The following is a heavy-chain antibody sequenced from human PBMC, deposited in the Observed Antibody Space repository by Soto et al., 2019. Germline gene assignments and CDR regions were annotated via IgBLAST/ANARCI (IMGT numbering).Heavy chain of an antibody. J-gene: IGHJ6*02. Sequence: SVKVSCKASGDTLRSYAISWVRQAPGQGLEWMGGILPIFGAANYAQNFQGRITITADESTSTAYMELISLTSEDTAVYYCARAPRVPPPNLYYYGRDVGGQGTRFT. V-gene: IGHV1-69*13. CDR3: ARAPRVPPPNLYYYGRDV. CDR2: ILPIFGAA. CDR1: GDTLRSYA. D-gene: IGHD3-10*01.